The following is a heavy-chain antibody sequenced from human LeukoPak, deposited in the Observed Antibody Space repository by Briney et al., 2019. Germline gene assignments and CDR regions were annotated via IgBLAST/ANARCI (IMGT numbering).Heavy chain of an antibody. Sequence: GGSLRLSCAASGFTFSSYGVHWVRQAPGKGLEWVAFIRYDGSNKYYADSVKGRFTISRDNSKNTLYLQMNSLRAEDTAVYYCAKDLSSSSWSRGFDPWGQGTLVTVSS. V-gene: IGHV3-30*02. J-gene: IGHJ5*02. CDR3: AKDLSSSSWSRGFDP. D-gene: IGHD6-13*01. CDR2: IRYDGSNK. CDR1: GFTFSSYG.